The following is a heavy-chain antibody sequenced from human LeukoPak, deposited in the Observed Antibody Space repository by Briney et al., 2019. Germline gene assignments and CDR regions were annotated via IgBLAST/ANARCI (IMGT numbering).Heavy chain of an antibody. CDR1: GYSISSGYY. Sequence: SETLSLTCTVSGYSISSGYYWGWIRQPPGKGLEWIGSIYHSGSTYYNPSLKSRVTISVDTSKNQFSLKLSSVTAADTAVYYCARAYYYDSSGDGFDPWGQGTLVAVSS. CDR2: IYHSGST. J-gene: IGHJ5*02. D-gene: IGHD3-22*01. V-gene: IGHV4-38-2*02. CDR3: ARAYYYDSSGDGFDP.